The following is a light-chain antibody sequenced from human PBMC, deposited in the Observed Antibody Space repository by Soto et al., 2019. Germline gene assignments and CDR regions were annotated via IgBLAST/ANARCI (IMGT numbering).Light chain of an antibody. Sequence: EIVLTQFPVTLSLSPGERATLSCRASQSINNYLAWYQQKPGQPPRLLIYDASNRATAIPVRFSGSGSGTDFTLTISSLEPEDSAVYYCQYRGIWPPGATFGGGTKVEIK. CDR3: QYRGIWPPGAT. V-gene: IGKV3-11*01. CDR1: QSINNY. CDR2: DAS. J-gene: IGKJ4*01.